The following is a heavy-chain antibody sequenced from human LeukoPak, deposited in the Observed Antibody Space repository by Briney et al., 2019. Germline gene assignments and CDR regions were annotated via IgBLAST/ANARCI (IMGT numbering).Heavy chain of an antibody. V-gene: IGHV1-2*02. Sequence: GASVKVSCKASGYTFTGYYMHWVRQAPGQGLEWMGWINPNSGGTNYAQKFQGRVTMTRDTSISTAYMELSRLRSEDTAVYYRARGGDSSGYSLDYWGQGTLVTVSS. D-gene: IGHD3-22*01. CDR2: INPNSGGT. CDR3: ARGGDSSGYSLDY. CDR1: GYTFTGYY. J-gene: IGHJ4*02.